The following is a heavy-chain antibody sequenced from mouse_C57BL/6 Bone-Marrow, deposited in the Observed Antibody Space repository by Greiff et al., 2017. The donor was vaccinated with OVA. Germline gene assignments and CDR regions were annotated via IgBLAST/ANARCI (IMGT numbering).Heavy chain of an antibody. J-gene: IGHJ2*01. V-gene: IGHV3-6*01. CDR1: GYSITSGYY. D-gene: IGHD2-1*01. CDR2: ISYDGSN. CDR3: ARELLWSGFFDY. Sequence: EVQLVESGPGLVKPSQSLSLTCSVTGYSITSGYYWNWIRQSPGNKLEWMGYISYDGSNNYNPSLKNRISITRDTSKNQFFLKLNSVTTEDTATYYCARELLWSGFFDYWGQGTTLTVSS.